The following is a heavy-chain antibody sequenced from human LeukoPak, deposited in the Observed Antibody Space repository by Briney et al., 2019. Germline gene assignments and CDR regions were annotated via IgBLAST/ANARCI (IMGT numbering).Heavy chain of an antibody. CDR3: ARGSLYSGSYYHGYYYYMDV. J-gene: IGHJ6*03. CDR2: ISDRGTYI. D-gene: IGHD1-26*01. CDR1: GFTFSTYS. V-gene: IGHV3-21*01. Sequence: GGSLRLSCTASGFTFSTYSMNWVRQAPGKGLEWVASISDRGTYIYYADSVKGRFTISRDNAKNSLYLQMNSLRAEDTAVYYCARGSLYSGSYYHGYYYYMDVWGKGTTVTVSS.